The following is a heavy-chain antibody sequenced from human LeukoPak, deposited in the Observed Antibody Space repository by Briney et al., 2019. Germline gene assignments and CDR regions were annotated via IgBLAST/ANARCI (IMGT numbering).Heavy chain of an antibody. Sequence: GGSLRLSCAASGFTFSSYAMSWVRQAPGKGLEWVSAISGSGGSTYYADSVKGRFNISRDNSKNTLYLQMNSLRAEDTAVYYCAKGGKSLGAFDIWGQGTMVTVSS. D-gene: IGHD3-16*01. J-gene: IGHJ3*02. CDR1: GFTFSSYA. CDR2: ISGSGGST. V-gene: IGHV3-23*01. CDR3: AKGGKSLGAFDI.